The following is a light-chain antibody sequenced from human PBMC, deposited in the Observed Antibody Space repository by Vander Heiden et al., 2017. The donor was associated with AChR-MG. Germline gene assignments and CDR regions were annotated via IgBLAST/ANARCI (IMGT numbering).Light chain of an antibody. J-gene: IGLJ3*02. CDR3: QSYHSSLSGWV. CDR2: GST. CDR1: SPNIWPRYA. V-gene: IGLV1-40*01. Sequence: QSVLTQPPSVSRAAGQRLTITCTGSSPNIWPRYAVHWYQPVPRTVHKLLIYGSTKRPSGVPDQFSGSKSGTSASLAITGLQAEDDADYYCQSYHSSLSGWVFGGGTKLT.